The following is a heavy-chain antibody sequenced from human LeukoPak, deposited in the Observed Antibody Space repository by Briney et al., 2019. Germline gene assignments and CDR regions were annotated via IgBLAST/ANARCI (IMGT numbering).Heavy chain of an antibody. D-gene: IGHD2-2*01. CDR2: IYYSGST. CDR3: ARGCCSSTSCYLADY. J-gene: IGHJ4*02. Sequence: PSETLSLTCTVSGGSISSGGYYWSWIRQHPGKGLEWIGYIYYSGSTYYNPSLKSRVTISVDTSKNQFSLKLSSVTAADTAVYYCARGCCSSTSCYLADYWGQGTLVTVSS. V-gene: IGHV4-31*03. CDR1: GGSISSGGYY.